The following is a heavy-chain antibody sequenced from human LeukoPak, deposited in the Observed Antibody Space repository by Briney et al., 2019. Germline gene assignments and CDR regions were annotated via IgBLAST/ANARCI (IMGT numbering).Heavy chain of an antibody. CDR3: ARTTYYYDSSGYFWFDP. Sequence: NPSQTLSLTCTVSGGSISSGSYYWSWIRQPAGKGLEWIGRIYTSGSTNYNPSLKSRVTKSVDTSKNQFSLKLSSVTAADTAVYYCARTTYYYDSSGYFWFDPWGQGTLVTVSS. J-gene: IGHJ5*02. CDR1: GGSISSGSYY. CDR2: IYTSGST. D-gene: IGHD3-22*01. V-gene: IGHV4-61*02.